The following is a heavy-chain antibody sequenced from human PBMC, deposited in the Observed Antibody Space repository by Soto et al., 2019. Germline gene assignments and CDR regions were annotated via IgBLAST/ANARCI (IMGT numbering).Heavy chain of an antibody. CDR2: IYYSGST. CDR3: ARRLPTPRNGYVKWGPYYGMDV. J-gene: IGHJ6*02. D-gene: IGHD7-27*01. CDR1: GGSISSSSYY. V-gene: IGHV4-39*01. Sequence: QLQLQESGPGLVKPSETLSLTCTVSGGSISSSSYYWGWIRQPPGKGLEWIGSIYYSGSTYYNPSLKSRVTISVDTSKNQCSLKLSSVTAADTAVYYCARRLPTPRNGYVKWGPYYGMDVWGQGTTVTVSS.